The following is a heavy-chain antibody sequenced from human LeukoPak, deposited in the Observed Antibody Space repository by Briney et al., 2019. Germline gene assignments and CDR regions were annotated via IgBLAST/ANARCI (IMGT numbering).Heavy chain of an antibody. CDR3: ARQVTAAAGTNWFDP. V-gene: IGHV4-59*08. D-gene: IGHD6-13*01. CDR2: IYYSVST. Sequence: SETLSLTCTVSGGSISSYYWSWIRQPPGKGLEWIGYIYYSVSTNYNPSLKSRVTISVDTSKNQFSLKLSSVTAADTAVYYCARQVTAAAGTNWFDPWGQGNLVTVSS. CDR1: GGSISSYY. J-gene: IGHJ5*02.